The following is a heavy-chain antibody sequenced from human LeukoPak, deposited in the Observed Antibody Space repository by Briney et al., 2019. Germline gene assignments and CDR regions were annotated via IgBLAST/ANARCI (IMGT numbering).Heavy chain of an antibody. CDR1: GGSFSGYY. J-gene: IGHJ4*02. Sequence: PSETLSLTCAVSGGSFSGYYWTWIRQPPGKGLEWIGEINHSGSANYNPSLKSRVTISLDTSKDQFSLKLSSVTAADTAVYYCARGQGTVTTHWGQGTLVTVSS. V-gene: IGHV4-34*01. CDR3: ARGQGTVTTH. CDR2: INHSGSA. D-gene: IGHD4-17*01.